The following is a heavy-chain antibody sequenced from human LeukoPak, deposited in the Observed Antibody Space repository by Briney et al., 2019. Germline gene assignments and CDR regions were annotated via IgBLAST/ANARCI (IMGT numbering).Heavy chain of an antibody. D-gene: IGHD5-12*01. CDR3: TRGDHKLDIETTRYHYGVDV. J-gene: IGHJ6*02. V-gene: IGHV3-74*03. Sequence: GGSLRLSCAASGFSLSDYWKHWVRNGPGPGMVHVSRIEIDGSRTVYEDSVKGRFTIFRDEAKNTMNLQMNSLRAEDTAVYYCTRGDHKLDIETTRYHYGVDVWGQGTTVTVSS. CDR2: IEIDGSRT. CDR1: GFSLSDYW.